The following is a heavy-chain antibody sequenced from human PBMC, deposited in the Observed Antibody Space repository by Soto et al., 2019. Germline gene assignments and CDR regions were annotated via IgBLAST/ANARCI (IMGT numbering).Heavy chain of an antibody. Sequence: QVPLVESGGGVIQPGTSLSLSCGSSGFTFRSFGMYWVRQAPGKGLEWVAVVSYDGNHKYYADSVKGRFTVSRDNAKNMLYLQMNSLIGEDTAVYYCAKDVGQQLVLNYGMDVWGQGTTVTVSS. D-gene: IGHD6-13*01. J-gene: IGHJ6*02. CDR3: AKDVGQQLVLNYGMDV. CDR2: VSYDGNHK. CDR1: GFTFRSFG. V-gene: IGHV3-30*18.